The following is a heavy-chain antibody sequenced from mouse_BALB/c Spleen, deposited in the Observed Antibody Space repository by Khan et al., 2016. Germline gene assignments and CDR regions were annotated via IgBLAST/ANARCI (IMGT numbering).Heavy chain of an antibody. D-gene: IGHD2-4*01. CDR2: IWGDGST. CDR3: ASYYDYDGGFAY. Sequence: VQLQESGPGLVAPSQSLSITCTVSGFSLTGFSVNWVRQPPGKALEWLGMIWGDGSTDYNSALKSRLSFHRDDSKSQVFLKMNSLQTDDTARYFCASYYDYDGGFAYWGQGTLVTVSA. V-gene: IGHV2-6-7*01. J-gene: IGHJ3*01. CDR1: GFSLTGFS.